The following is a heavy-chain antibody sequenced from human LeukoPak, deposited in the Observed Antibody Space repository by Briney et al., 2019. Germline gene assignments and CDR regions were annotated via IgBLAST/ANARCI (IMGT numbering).Heavy chain of an antibody. Sequence: GGSLRLSCVASGFTFDDYAMHWVRQATGKGLEWVSSITWNSGSIVYADSVKGRFTISREDAKNSLYLQMNSLRADDMALYYCAKGVGYSYGVAFDIWGQGTMVTVSS. CDR2: ITWNSGSI. CDR1: GFTFDDYA. D-gene: IGHD5-18*01. J-gene: IGHJ3*02. V-gene: IGHV3-9*03. CDR3: AKGVGYSYGVAFDI.